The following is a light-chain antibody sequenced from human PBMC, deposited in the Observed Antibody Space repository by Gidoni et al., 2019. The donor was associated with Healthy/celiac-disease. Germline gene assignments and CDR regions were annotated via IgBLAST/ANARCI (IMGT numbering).Light chain of an antibody. J-gene: IGKJ1*01. Sequence: EIVLTQSPGTLSLSPGERATLSCRASQSVSSSYLAWYQQKPGQAPRLLIHGASSRATGIPDRCSGSGSGTDFTLTISRLEPEDFAVYYCQQYGSSPQWTFGQGTKVEIK. V-gene: IGKV3-20*01. CDR3: QQYGSSPQWT. CDR1: QSVSSSY. CDR2: GAS.